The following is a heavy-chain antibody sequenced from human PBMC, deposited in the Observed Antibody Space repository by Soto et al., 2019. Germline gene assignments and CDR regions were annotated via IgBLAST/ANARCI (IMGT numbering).Heavy chain of an antibody. J-gene: IGHJ6*02. CDR2: IKSKTDGGTT. V-gene: IGHV3-15*07. CDR3: TTDRKLRFLEGYGMDV. D-gene: IGHD3-3*01. CDR1: GFTFSNAW. Sequence: GGSLRLSCAASGFTFSNAWMNWVRQAPGKGLEWVGRIKSKTDGGTTDYAAPVKARFTISRDDSKNTLYLQMNSLKSQDTAVYYCTTDRKLRFLEGYGMDVWGQGTTVTVSS.